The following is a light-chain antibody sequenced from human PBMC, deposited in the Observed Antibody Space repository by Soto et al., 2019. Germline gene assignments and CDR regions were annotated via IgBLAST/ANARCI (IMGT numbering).Light chain of an antibody. V-gene: IGKV3-20*01. Sequence: EIVLTQSPGTLSLSPGERATLSCRASQSVGGSHLAWYQQRPGQAPRVLIYGASSRATGIPDRFSGSGSGTDFTLTINRLEPEDFAVYFCQQYGSSPSFGGGTKVEIK. CDR1: QSVGGSH. CDR3: QQYGSSPS. J-gene: IGKJ4*01. CDR2: GAS.